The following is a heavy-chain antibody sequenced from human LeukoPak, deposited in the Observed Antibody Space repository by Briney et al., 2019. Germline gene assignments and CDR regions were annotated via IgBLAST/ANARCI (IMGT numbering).Heavy chain of an antibody. CDR2: INPNSGDT. D-gene: IGHD3-16*01. CDR3: ARDRLRFHDY. CDR1: GYTFTGYY. J-gene: IGHJ4*02. Sequence: ASVEVSCKASGYTFTGYYIHWVRQAPGQGLEWMGWINPNSGDTNYAQKFQGRVTMTRDTSISTAYMELSSLRSDDTAVYYCARDRLRFHDYWGQGTLVPVSS. V-gene: IGHV1-2*02.